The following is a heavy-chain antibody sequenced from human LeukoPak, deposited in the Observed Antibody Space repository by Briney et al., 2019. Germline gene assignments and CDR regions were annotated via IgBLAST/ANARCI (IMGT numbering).Heavy chain of an antibody. CDR1: GYTLTELS. Sequence: ASVKVSCKVSGYTLTELSMHWVRQAPGKGLEWMGGFDTEDGETIYAQKFQGRVTMTEDTSTDTAYMELSSLRSEDTAVYYCATERYSSGWYDYWGQGTLVTVSS. CDR2: FDTEDGET. D-gene: IGHD6-19*01. CDR3: ATERYSSGWYDY. J-gene: IGHJ4*02. V-gene: IGHV1-24*01.